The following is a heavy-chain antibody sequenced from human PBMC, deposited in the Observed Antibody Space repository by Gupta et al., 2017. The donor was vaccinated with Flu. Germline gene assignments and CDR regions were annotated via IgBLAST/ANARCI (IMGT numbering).Heavy chain of an antibody. D-gene: IGHD1-26*01. CDR2: ISGSGGST. CDR1: GFPFTSYA. V-gene: IGHV3-23*01. J-gene: IGHJ6*02. CDR3: AKVGSGVVGAQQIFYYYYYGMDV. Sequence: ELQLLKSGGGLVQPGGSLGLSCAASGFPFTSYARAGFRKAQGKGLEWVSAISGSGGSTYYANSVKGRFTISRDNSKNTLYLQMNSLRAEDTAVYYCAKVGSGVVGAQQIFYYYYYGMDVWGQGTTVTVSS.